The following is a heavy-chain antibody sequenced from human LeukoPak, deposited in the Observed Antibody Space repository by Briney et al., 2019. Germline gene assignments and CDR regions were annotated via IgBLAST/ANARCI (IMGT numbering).Heavy chain of an antibody. D-gene: IGHD1-26*01. J-gene: IGHJ4*02. Sequence: PGGSLRLSCAASGFTFSSYGMHWVRQAPGKGLEWVAFIRYDGSNKYYADSVKGRFTISRDNSKNTLYLQMNSLRAEDTAVYYCANQPFSVGATLLFDCWGQGTLVTVSS. CDR2: IRYDGSNK. CDR3: ANQPFSVGATLLFDC. CDR1: GFTFSSYG. V-gene: IGHV3-30*02.